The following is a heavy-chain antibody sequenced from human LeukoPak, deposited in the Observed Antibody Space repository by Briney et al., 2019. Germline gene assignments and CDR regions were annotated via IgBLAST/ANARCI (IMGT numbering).Heavy chain of an antibody. CDR1: GGSISSYY. CDR2: IYYSGST. Sequence: KTSETLSLTCTVSGGSISSYYWSWIRQPPGKGLEWIGYIYYSGSTNYNPSLKSRVAISVDTSKNQFSLKLSSVTAADTAVYYCARGRGGGRLSSSLPDYWGQGTLVTVSS. D-gene: IGHD6-19*01. CDR3: ARGRGGGRLSSSLPDY. V-gene: IGHV4-59*01. J-gene: IGHJ4*02.